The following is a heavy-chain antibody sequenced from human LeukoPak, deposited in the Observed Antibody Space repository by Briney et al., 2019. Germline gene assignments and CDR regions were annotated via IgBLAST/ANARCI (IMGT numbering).Heavy chain of an antibody. J-gene: IGHJ4*02. Sequence: GASVKVSCKASGYTFTGYYMHWVRQAPGQGLEWMGWISPNSGGTNYAQKFQGRVTMTRDTSISTAYMELSRLRSDDTAVYYCASLSCSSTSCYEGWGQGTLVTVSS. V-gene: IGHV1-2*02. CDR2: ISPNSGGT. CDR3: ASLSCSSTSCYEG. CDR1: GYTFTGYY. D-gene: IGHD2-2*01.